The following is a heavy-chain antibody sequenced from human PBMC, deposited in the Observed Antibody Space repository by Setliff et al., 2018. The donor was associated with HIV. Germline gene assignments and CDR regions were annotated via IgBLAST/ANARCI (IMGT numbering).Heavy chain of an antibody. D-gene: IGHD6-6*01. CDR3: ARWYGFHSSSSVLGF. V-gene: IGHV1-46*01. CDR2: INPSGGST. J-gene: IGHJ4*02. Sequence: ASVKVSCKASGYTFTSYYMHWVRQAPGQGLEWMGIINPSGGSTSYAQGFQGRVTMTRDTSTSTVYTELSSLRSEDTAVYYCARWYGFHSSSSVLGFWGQGTLVTVS. CDR1: GYTFTSYY.